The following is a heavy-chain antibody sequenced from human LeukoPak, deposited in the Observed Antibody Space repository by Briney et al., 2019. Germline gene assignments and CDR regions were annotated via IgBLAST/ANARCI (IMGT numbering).Heavy chain of an antibody. CDR1: GGSISSYY. J-gene: IGHJ4*02. CDR3: ARGLSDY. Sequence: SETLSLTCTVSGGSISSYYWSWIRQPPGKGLEWIGEINHSGSTNYNPSLKSRVTISVDTSKNQFSLKLSSVTAADTAVYYRARGLSDYWGQGTLVTVSS. V-gene: IGHV4-34*01. CDR2: INHSGST.